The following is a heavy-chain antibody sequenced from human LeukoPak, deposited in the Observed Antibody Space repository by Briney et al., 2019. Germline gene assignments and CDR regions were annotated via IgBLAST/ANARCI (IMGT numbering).Heavy chain of an antibody. V-gene: IGHV3-30*04. Sequence: GGSLRLSCAASGFTFSLYTMHWVRQAPGKGLEWVAVISYDGSDKYYADSVKGRFTISRDNSKNTLFLQMNSLRAEDTAVYFCARDRGVREDFDYWGQGTLVTVSS. CDR3: ARDRGVREDFDY. J-gene: IGHJ4*02. CDR1: GFTFSLYT. D-gene: IGHD3-10*01. CDR2: ISYDGSDK.